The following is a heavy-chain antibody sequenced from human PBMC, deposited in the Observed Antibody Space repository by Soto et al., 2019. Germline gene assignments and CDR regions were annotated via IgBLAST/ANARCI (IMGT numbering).Heavy chain of an antibody. CDR3: ARFGYGPRLYGMDV. J-gene: IGHJ6*02. CDR2: INHSGST. D-gene: IGHD5-18*01. V-gene: IGHV4-34*01. Sequence: SETLSLTCAVYGGSFSGYYWSWIRQPPGKGLEWIGEINHSGSTNYNPSLKSRVTISVDTSKNQFSLKLSSVTAADTAVYYCARFGYGPRLYGMDVWGQGTKVTVSS. CDR1: GGSFSGYY.